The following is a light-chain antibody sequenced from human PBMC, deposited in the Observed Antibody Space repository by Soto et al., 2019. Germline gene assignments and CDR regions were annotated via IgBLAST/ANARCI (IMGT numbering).Light chain of an antibody. V-gene: IGKV1-5*01. CDR3: QQYNSYPYT. J-gene: IGKJ2*01. CDR1: QSISSW. CDR2: DAS. Sequence: DIQMTQSPSTLSASVGDRVTITCLASQSISSWLAWYQQKPGKAPKLLIYDASSLESGVPSRFSGSGSGTEFTLTISSLQPADFETYYCQQYNSYPYTFGQGTKLEIK.